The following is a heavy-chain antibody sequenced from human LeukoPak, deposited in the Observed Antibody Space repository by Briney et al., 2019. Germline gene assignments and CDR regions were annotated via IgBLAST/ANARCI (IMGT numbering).Heavy chain of an antibody. Sequence: GGSLRLSCAASVFTFSSYAMSWVRQAPGKGLEWVSAISGSGGSTYYADSVKGRFTISRDNSKNTLYLQMNSLRAEDTAVYYCAKLDIVVVVAAPTPNWFDPWGQGTLVTVSS. CDR1: VFTFSSYA. J-gene: IGHJ5*02. D-gene: IGHD2-15*01. V-gene: IGHV3-23*01. CDR2: ISGSGGST. CDR3: AKLDIVVVVAAPTPNWFDP.